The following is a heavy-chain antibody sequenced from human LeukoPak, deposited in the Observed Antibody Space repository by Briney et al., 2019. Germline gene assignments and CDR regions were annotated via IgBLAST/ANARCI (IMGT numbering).Heavy chain of an antibody. V-gene: IGHV4-30-2*01. D-gene: IGHD3-22*01. Sequence: SETLPLTCAVSGGSISSGGYSWSWIRQPPGKGLEWIGYIYHSGSTYYNPSLKSRVTISVDRSKNQFSLKLSSVTAADTAVYYCARAGGFNYYDSSGIYWGQGTLVTVSS. CDR1: GGSISSGGYS. CDR2: IYHSGST. J-gene: IGHJ4*02. CDR3: ARAGGFNYYDSSGIY.